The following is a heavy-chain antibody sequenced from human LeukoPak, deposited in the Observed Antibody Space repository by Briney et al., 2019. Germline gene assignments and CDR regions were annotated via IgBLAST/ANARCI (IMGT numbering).Heavy chain of an antibody. CDR2: IWYDGSNK. D-gene: IGHD6-13*01. CDR3: ARARSSWYLGSFDP. Sequence: GGSLRLSCAASGFTFSSYGMHWVRQAPGKGLEWVAVIWYDGSNKYYADSVKGRFTIPRGNSKNTLYLQMNSLRAEDTAVYYCARARSSWYLGSFDPWGQGTLVTVSS. CDR1: GFTFSSYG. V-gene: IGHV3-33*01. J-gene: IGHJ5*02.